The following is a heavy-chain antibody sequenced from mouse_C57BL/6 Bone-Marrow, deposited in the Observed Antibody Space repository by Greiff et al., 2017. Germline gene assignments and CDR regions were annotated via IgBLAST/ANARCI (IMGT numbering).Heavy chain of an antibody. CDR2: IDPSDSYT. CDR1: GYTFTSYW. Sequence: VQLQQPGAELVMPGASVKLSCKASGYTFTSYWMHWVKQRPGQGLEWIGEIDPSDSYTNYNPKIKGKSTLTMDKSNSTAYMQLSSLTSEDSAVYYCARDGVVATRGAMDYWGQGTSVTVSS. D-gene: IGHD1-1*01. J-gene: IGHJ4*01. V-gene: IGHV1-69*01. CDR3: ARDGVVATRGAMDY.